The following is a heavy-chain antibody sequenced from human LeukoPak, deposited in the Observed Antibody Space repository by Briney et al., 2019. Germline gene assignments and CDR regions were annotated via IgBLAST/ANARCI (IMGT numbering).Heavy chain of an antibody. CDR2: ISSRGTTT. CDR1: GFTFSSYE. J-gene: IGHJ4*02. V-gene: IGHV3-48*03. CDR3: ARLYSSSSGLRASDY. Sequence: PGGSLRLSCAASGFTFSSYEINWVRQAPGKGLEWASYISSRGTTTYYADSVKGRFTISRDDAKNALYLQMNSLRVEDTAVYYCARLYSSSSGLRASDYWGQGTLVTVSS. D-gene: IGHD6-6*01.